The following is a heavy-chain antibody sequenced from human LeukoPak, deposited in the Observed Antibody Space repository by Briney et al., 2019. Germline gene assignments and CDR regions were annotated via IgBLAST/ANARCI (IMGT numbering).Heavy chain of an antibody. CDR1: GYMFTNYY. V-gene: IGHV1-46*01. D-gene: IGHD2-2*01. CDR3: ASEGRYCSNTHCYGSPY. Sequence: ASVKVSCKASGYMFTNYYIHWVRQAPGQGLDYMGRVDPTGVTTTCPQKFQGRVTMTRDTSTGTVYMELRSLTSEDTAVYFCASEGRYCSNTHCYGSPYWGQGTLVTVSS. J-gene: IGHJ4*02. CDR2: VDPTGVTT.